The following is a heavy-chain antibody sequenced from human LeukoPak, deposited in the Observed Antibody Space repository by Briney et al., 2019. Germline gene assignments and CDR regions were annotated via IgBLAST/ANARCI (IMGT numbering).Heavy chain of an antibody. J-gene: IGHJ5*01. V-gene: IGHV1-2*02. CDR2: INPNTGDA. CDR3: ARMALDGGDSIGFDS. D-gene: IGHD2-21*02. CDR1: GYTFTDYF. Sequence: ASVKVSCKASGYTFTDYFIHWVRQAPGQGLEWMGWINPNTGDASYAQKFQDRVTMTRDRSINTAYMELSRLTSDDTAVYYCARMALDGGDSIGFDSWGQGTLVTVSS.